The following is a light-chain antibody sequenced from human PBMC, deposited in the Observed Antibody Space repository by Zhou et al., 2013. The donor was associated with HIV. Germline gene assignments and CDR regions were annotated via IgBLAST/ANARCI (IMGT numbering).Light chain of an antibody. Sequence: DIQMTQSPSTLSASVGDRVTITCRASQSISSWLAWYQQKPGNAPKLLVYQTSYLESGVPSRFSGSGSGTEFTLTISSLQPDDFATYYCQQYYSYSYTFGQGTKV. J-gene: IGKJ2*01. CDR2: QTS. V-gene: IGKV1-5*03. CDR1: QSISSW. CDR3: QQYYSYSYT.